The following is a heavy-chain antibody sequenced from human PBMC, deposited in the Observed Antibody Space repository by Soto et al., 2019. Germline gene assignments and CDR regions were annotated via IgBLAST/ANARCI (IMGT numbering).Heavy chain of an antibody. V-gene: IGHV1-2*02. Sequence: QVQLVQSGAEVKEPGDSVRVSCEASGYTFTAYYIHWVRQAPGQGLEWMGWINPKFGDTTYAQDFQGRLTLTRDMSISAVYMDLSRLTSDDTAIYYCVINMDYYYGPGSGNGHGVWGQGTTVNVFS. D-gene: IGHD3-10*01. CDR2: INPKFGDT. J-gene: IGHJ6*02. CDR3: VINMDYYYGPGSGNGHGV. CDR1: GYTFTAYY.